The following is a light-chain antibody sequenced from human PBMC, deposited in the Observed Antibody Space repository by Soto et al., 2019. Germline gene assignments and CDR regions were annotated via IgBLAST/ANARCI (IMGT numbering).Light chain of an antibody. V-gene: IGLV2-14*03. CDR2: DVN. J-gene: IGLJ2*01. CDR1: SSDVGAYNH. CDR3: SSYATSSVV. Sequence: QSALTQPASVSGSPGQSIAISCTGTSSDVGAYNHVSWYQQHPGKAPKLMIYDVNSRPSGVSDRFSGSKSGNTASLTISGLQAEDEADYYCSSYATSSVVLGGGTKLTVL.